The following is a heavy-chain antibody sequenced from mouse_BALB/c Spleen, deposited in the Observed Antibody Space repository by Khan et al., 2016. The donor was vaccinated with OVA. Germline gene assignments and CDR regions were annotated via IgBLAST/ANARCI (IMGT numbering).Heavy chain of an antibody. CDR2: IWNDGRT. V-gene: IGHV2-2*01. D-gene: IGHD2-12*01. CDR3: ARNSDRYDFTY. CDR1: GFSLSTYG. Sequence: QMQLEESGPGLVQPSQSLSITCTVSGFSLSTYGIHWVRQSPGKGLEWLGVIWNDGRTDYNVPFISRLSITKDNSKSQVFFKMNSLQPDDTAIYYCARNSDRYDFTYWGQGTLVTVSA. J-gene: IGHJ3*01.